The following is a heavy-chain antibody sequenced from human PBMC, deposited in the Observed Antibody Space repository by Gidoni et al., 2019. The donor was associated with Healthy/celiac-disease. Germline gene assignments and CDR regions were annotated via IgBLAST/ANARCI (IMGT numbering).Heavy chain of an antibody. D-gene: IGHD2-15*01. CDR3: AKDLIDLSNYWYFDL. Sequence: EVQLVESGGGLVQPGGSLRLSCAASGVTFSSYAMSWVRQAPGKGLEWVSAISGSGCSTYYADSVKGRFTISRDNSKNTLYLQMNSLRAEDTAVYYCAKDLIDLSNYWYFDLWGRGTLVTVSS. CDR2: ISGSGCST. CDR1: GVTFSSYA. J-gene: IGHJ2*01. V-gene: IGHV3-23*04.